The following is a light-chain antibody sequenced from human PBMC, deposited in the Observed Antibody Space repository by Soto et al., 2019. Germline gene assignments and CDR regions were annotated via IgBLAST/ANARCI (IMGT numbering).Light chain of an antibody. CDR2: GAS. Sequence: EIVLTQSPGTLSLSPGERATLSCRASQSVSSSYLAWYQQKPGQAPRLLIYGASSRATGIPDRVSGSGSGTDVPLTISRLVPEEFAVHYCHQHGRAPAYPFGQGTKLDI. J-gene: IGKJ2*01. CDR1: QSVSSSY. V-gene: IGKV3-20*01. CDR3: HQHGRAPAYP.